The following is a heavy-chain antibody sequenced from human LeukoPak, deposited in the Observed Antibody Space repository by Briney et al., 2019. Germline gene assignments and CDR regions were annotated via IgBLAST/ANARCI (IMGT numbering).Heavy chain of an antibody. V-gene: IGHV3-30-3*01. J-gene: IGHJ4*02. D-gene: IGHD3-9*01. CDR3: ARGSRRVAPYYDILTGYPEDY. Sequence: GGSLRLSCAASGFTFSSYWMSWVRQAPGKGLEWVAVISYDGSNKYYADSVKGRFTISRDNSKNTLYLQMNSLRAEDTAVYYCARGSRRVAPYYDILTGYPEDYWGQGTLVTVSS. CDR1: GFTFSSYW. CDR2: ISYDGSNK.